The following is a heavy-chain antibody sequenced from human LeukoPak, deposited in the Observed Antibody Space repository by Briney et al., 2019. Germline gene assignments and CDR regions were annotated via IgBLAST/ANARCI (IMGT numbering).Heavy chain of an antibody. CDR3: ARPRAGSSSGDAFDI. Sequence: GASVKVSCKASGGTFSSYAISWVRQAPGQGLEWMGRIIPILGIANYAQKFQGRVTITADKSTSTAYMELSSLRSEDTAVYYCARPRAGSSSGDAFDIWGQGTMVTVSS. CDR2: IIPILGIA. J-gene: IGHJ3*02. D-gene: IGHD6-6*01. CDR1: GGTFSSYA. V-gene: IGHV1-69*04.